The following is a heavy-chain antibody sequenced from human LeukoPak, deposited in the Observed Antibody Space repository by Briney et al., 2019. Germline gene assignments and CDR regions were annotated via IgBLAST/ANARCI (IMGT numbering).Heavy chain of an antibody. CDR1: GYTFTSYG. CDR3: ARVGPRYCSSTSCPSEDWFDP. D-gene: IGHD2-2*01. J-gene: IGHJ5*02. V-gene: IGHV1-18*01. CDR2: ISAYNVNT. Sequence: ASVKVSCKASGYTFTSYGISWGRQAPGQGLEGMGWISAYNVNTNYAQKLQGRVTMTTDTSTSTAYMELRSLRSDDTAVYYCARVGPRYCSSTSCPSEDWFDPWGQGTLVTVSS.